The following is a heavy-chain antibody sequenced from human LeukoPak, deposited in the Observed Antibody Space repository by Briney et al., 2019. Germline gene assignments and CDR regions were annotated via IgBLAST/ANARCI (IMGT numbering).Heavy chain of an antibody. V-gene: IGHV3-72*01. Sequence: GGSLRLSCAASEFTFSDHYMDWVRQPPGKGLEWVGRTRKRVNSYTTEYAASVRGRFTISRDDSKNSLYLQMNSLKTEDTAVYYCTRIHSRDYYIDYWGQGTLVAVSS. D-gene: IGHD6-13*01. CDR1: EFTFSDHY. CDR2: TRKRVNSYTT. J-gene: IGHJ4*02. CDR3: TRIHSRDYYIDY.